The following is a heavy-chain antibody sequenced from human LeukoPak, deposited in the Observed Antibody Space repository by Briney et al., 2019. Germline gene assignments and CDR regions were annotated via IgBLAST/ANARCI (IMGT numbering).Heavy chain of an antibody. D-gene: IGHD5-18*01. J-gene: IGHJ4*02. V-gene: IGHV1-24*01. CDR1: GYTLTELS. Sequence: ASVKVSCKFSGYTLTELSMHWVRQAPGKGLAWMGGFDPEDGETIYAQKFQGRVTMTEDTSTDTAYMELSSLRSEDTAVYYCATAPDTAMVTPFDYWGQGTLVTVSS. CDR2: FDPEDGET. CDR3: ATAPDTAMVTPFDY.